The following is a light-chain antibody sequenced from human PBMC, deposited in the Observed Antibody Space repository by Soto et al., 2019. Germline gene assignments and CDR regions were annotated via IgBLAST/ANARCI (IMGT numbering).Light chain of an antibody. CDR2: AAS. CDR3: QQSYRTLT. J-gene: IGKJ4*01. Sequence: DIQMTQYPSSLSTSVGDRVTITCRASQSISSYLNWYQQKPGKAPKLLIYAASSLQRGVPSRFSGSGSGTDFTLTISSLQPEDFATYYCQQSYRTLTFGGGTKVDIK. CDR1: QSISSY. V-gene: IGKV1-39*01.